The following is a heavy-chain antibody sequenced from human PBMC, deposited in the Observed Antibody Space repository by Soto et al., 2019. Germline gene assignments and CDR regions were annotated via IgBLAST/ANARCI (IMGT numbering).Heavy chain of an antibody. CDR2: IWYDGSNK. CDR3: AREGRNSGYDFSGPQAFDI. Sequence: GGSLRLSCAASGFTFSSYGMHWVRQAPGKGLEWVAVIWYDGSNKYYADSVKGRFTISRDNSKNTLYLQMNSLRAEDTAVYYCAREGRNSGYDFSGPQAFDIWGQGTMVTVSS. D-gene: IGHD5-12*01. CDR1: GFTFSSYG. V-gene: IGHV3-33*01. J-gene: IGHJ3*02.